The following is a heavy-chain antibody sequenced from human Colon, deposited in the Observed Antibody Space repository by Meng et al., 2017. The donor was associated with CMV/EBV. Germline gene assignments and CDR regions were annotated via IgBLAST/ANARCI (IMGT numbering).Heavy chain of an antibody. CDR1: GASVSSTSYY. V-gene: IGHV4-39*07. J-gene: IGHJ4*02. D-gene: IGHD2-15*01. Sequence: SETLSLTCTVSGASVSSTSYYWGWIRQPPGKGLEWLGSFYYSGTTYYNPSLESRVTISIDLSKNQFSLKLKNLTAADTAVYYCARDNPILAPGWGQGTLVTVSS. CDR3: ARDNPILAPG. CDR2: FYYSGTT.